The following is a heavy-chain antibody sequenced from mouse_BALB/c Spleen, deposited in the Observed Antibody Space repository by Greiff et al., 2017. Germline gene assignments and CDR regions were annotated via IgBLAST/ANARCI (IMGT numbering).Heavy chain of an antibody. CDR3: ARCYDYDSIYYAMDY. D-gene: IGHD2-4*01. CDR1: GFTFSSYT. J-gene: IGHJ4*01. V-gene: IGHV5-9*03. Sequence: EVQGVESGGGLVKPGGSLKLSCAASGFTFSSYTMSWVRQTPEKRLEWVATISSGGGNTYYPDSVKGRFTISRDNAKNNLYLQMSSLRSEDTALYYCARCYDYDSIYYAMDYWGQGTSVTVSS. CDR2: ISSGGGNT.